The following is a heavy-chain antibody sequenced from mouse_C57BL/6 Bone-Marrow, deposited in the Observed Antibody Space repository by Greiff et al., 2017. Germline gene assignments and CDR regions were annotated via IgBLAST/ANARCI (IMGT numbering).Heavy chain of an antibody. CDR1: GFSFNTYA. J-gene: IGHJ3*01. Sequence: EVQLVEPGGGLVQPKGSLKLSCAASGFSFNTYAMHWVRQAPGKGLEWVARIRSKSNNYATYYADSVKDRFTISRDDSESMLYLQMHNLKTEDTAMYYCVGTQPHDVGFAYWGQGTLVTVSA. CDR2: IRSKSNNYAT. CDR3: VGTQPHDVGFAY. V-gene: IGHV10-1*01. D-gene: IGHD2-3*01.